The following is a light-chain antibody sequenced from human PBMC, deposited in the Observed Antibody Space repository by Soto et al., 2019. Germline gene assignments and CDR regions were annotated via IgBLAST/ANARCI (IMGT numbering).Light chain of an antibody. J-gene: IGKJ4*01. CDR2: DAS. CDR3: QQPNSWPLT. Sequence: EIVLTQSPATLSLSPGERATLSCRASQNVGGYLAWYQQKPGQAPRLLISDASNRAAGIPARFSGIGSGTDFTLTISSLAPEDSAVYYCQQPNSWPLTFGGGTKVEIK. V-gene: IGKV3-11*01. CDR1: QNVGGY.